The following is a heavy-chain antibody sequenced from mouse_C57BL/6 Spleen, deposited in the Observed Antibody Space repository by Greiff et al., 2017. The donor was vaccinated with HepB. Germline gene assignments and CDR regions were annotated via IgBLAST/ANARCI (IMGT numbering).Heavy chain of an antibody. CDR1: GYTFTSYW. CDR2: IDPSDSYT. CDR3: AVIHRAMDY. D-gene: IGHD2-14*01. J-gene: IGHJ4*01. V-gene: IGHV1-69*01. Sequence: QVQLKQPGAELVMPGASVKLSCKASGYTFTSYWMHWVKQRPGQGLEWIGEIDPSDSYTNYNQKFKGKSTLTVDKSSSTAYMQLSSLTSEDSAVYYCAVIHRAMDYWGQGTSVTVSS.